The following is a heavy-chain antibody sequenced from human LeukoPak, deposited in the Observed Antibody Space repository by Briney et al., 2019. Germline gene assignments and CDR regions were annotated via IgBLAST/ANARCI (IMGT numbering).Heavy chain of an antibody. CDR3: ARAVRGVIPN. D-gene: IGHD3-10*01. J-gene: IGHJ4*02. CDR2: IIPIFGTA. CDR1: GGTFSSYA. V-gene: IGHV1-69*05. Sequence: ASVKVSCKASGGTFSSYAISWVRQAPGQGLEWMGGIIPIFGTANYAQKFQGRVTMTTDTSTSTAYMELRSLRSDDTAVYYCARAVRGVIPNWGQGTLVTVSS.